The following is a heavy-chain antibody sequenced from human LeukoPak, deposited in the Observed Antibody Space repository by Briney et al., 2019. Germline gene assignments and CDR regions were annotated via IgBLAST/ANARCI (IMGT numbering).Heavy chain of an antibody. J-gene: IGHJ6*04. D-gene: IGHD3-10*01. CDR1: GGSFSGYY. V-gene: IGHV4-34*01. CDR2: INHSGST. CDR3: ARGTFMVRGTLGSNYGMDV. Sequence: SETLSLTCAVDGGSFSGYYWSWIRQPPGKGLEWIGEINHSGSTNYNPSLKSRVTISVDTSKNQFSLKLSSVTAADTAVYYCARGTFMVRGTLGSNYGMDVWGKGTTVTVSS.